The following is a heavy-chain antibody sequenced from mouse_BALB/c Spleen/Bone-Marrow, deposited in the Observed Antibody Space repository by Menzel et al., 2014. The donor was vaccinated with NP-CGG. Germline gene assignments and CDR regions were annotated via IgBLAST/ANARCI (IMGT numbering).Heavy chain of an antibody. CDR2: ILPGRSSI. Sequence: QVQLHQSGAELMKPGASVKISCKATGYTFSSYWIERVKQRPGHGLEWIGEILPGRSSINYTESFKGKATFATATASTSAYMQIMGLRAEDSDVYACASCLCGCCAYWGQGTLVTVSA. J-gene: IGHJ3*01. CDR1: GYTFSSYW. CDR3: ASCLCGCCAY. V-gene: IGHV1-9*01. D-gene: IGHD1-1*01.